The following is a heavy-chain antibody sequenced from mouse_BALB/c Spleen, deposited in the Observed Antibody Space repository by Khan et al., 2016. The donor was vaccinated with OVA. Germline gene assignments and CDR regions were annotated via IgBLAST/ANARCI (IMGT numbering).Heavy chain of an antibody. V-gene: IGHV3-2*02. J-gene: IGHJ4*01. CDR3: ARDDSRYNYAMDY. D-gene: IGHD2-4*01. CDR2: ISYSGST. CDR1: GYSITSDYA. Sequence: QLEESGPGLVKPSQSLSLTCTVTGYSITSDYAWNWIRQFPGNKLEWMGYISYSGSTNYNPSLKSRISITRDTSKNQFFLQLNSVTTEDTATXYCARDDSRYNYAMDYWGQGTSVTVSS.